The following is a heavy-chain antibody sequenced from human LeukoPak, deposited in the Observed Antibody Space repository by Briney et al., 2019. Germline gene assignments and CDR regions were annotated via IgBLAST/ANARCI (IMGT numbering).Heavy chain of an antibody. D-gene: IGHD2-15*01. Sequence: PGGSLRLSCAASGFTFSSYWMHWVRQAPGKGLVWVSHINPDGSATRYADSVKGRFTISRDNAKNTLYLQMNSLRAEDTAVYYCARGPRCCSGGSCYCFYWGQGTLVTVSS. CDR3: ARGPRCCSGGSCYCFY. J-gene: IGHJ4*02. V-gene: IGHV3-74*01. CDR2: INPDGSAT. CDR1: GFTFSSYW.